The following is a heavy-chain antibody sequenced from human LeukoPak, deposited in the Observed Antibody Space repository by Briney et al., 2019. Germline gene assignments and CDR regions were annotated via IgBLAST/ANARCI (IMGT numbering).Heavy chain of an antibody. J-gene: IGHJ4*02. CDR1: GYSFVLYG. V-gene: IGHV1-18*01. CDR2: ISGSTGDT. D-gene: IGHD4-17*01. CDR3: ARDENYGIFFNVDY. Sequence: EASVKVSCKASGYSFVLYGISWVRQAPGEGPEWMGWISGSTGDTNYAQKFQGGVTMTADTSSSTAYMELRSLRSDDTAIYYCARDENYGIFFNVDYWGQGTLVTVSS.